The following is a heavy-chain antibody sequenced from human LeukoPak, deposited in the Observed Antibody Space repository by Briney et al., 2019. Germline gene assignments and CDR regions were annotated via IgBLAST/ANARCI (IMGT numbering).Heavy chain of an antibody. V-gene: IGHV3-23*01. CDR2: ITGSGGNT. D-gene: IGHD6-13*01. CDR3: AKEGIAAAGVYY. CDR1: GFTFSIYA. J-gene: IGHJ4*02. Sequence: GGSLRLSCAASGFTFSIYAMSWVRQAPGKGLEWVSAITGSGGNTYYADSVKGRFTISRDNSKNTLYLQMNSLRAEDTAVYYCAKEGIAAAGVYYWGQGTLVTVSS.